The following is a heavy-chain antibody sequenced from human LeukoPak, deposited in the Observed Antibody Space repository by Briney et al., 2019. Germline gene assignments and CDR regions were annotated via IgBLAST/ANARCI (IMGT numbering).Heavy chain of an antibody. J-gene: IGHJ4*02. V-gene: IGHV3-11*01. CDR2: ISSSGSTI. D-gene: IGHD3-9*01. CDR3: ARGPPYYDILTGYPVY. CDR1: GFTFSDYY. Sequence: GGSLRLSCAASGFTFSDYYMSWIRQAPGKGLEWVSYISSSGSTIYYADSVKGRFTISRDNAKNSLYLQMNSLRAEDTAVYYCARGPPYYDILTGYPVYWGQGTLVTVSS.